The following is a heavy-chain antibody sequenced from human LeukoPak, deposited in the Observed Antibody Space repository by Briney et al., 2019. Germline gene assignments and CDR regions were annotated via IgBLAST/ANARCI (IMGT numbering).Heavy chain of an antibody. V-gene: IGHV4-38-2*01. CDR2: IYHSGNT. CDR1: SYYISSGYY. CDR3: ARHDFWSGFDY. Sequence: SETLSLTCAVSSYYISSGYYWDWIRQPPGKGLEWIGSIYHSGNTYYNPSLKSRVTISVDTSKNQFSLKLSSVTAADTAVYYCARHDFWSGFDYWGQGTLVTVSS. J-gene: IGHJ4*02. D-gene: IGHD3-3*01.